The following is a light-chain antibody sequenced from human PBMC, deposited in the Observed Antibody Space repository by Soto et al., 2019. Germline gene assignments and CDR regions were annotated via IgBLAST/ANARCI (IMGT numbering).Light chain of an antibody. CDR2: GAS. V-gene: IGKV3-20*01. J-gene: IGKJ1*01. Sequence: EIVLTQSPGTLSLSPGERATLSCRASQSVSSSYLAWYQQKPGQAPSLLIYGASSTATVIPDRFSGSGSGTDFTLTISRLEPEDFAVSYCQQYGSSPPAFGQGTKVEIK. CDR3: QQYGSSPPA. CDR1: QSVSSSY.